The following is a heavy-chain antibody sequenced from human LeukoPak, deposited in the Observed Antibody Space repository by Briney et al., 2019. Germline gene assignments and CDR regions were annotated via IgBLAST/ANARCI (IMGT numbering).Heavy chain of an antibody. V-gene: IGHV3-53*01. CDR1: GLTVSLNY. Sequence: GGSLTLACAASGLTVSLNYMSCVRPAPGKGLEWVSNLYSGGDTYYADSVKGRFTISRDISKNTLYLQINSLRAEDTAFYYCARFPPASPFDCWGQGTLVTVSS. CDR2: LYSGGDT. J-gene: IGHJ4*02. D-gene: IGHD2-2*01. CDR3: ARFPPASPFDC.